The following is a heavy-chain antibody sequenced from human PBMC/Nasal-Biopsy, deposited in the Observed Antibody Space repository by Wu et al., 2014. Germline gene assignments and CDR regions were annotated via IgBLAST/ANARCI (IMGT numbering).Heavy chain of an antibody. V-gene: IGHV4-39*07. CDR3: ARGVVQGTNWFDP. Sequence: TLSLTCTVSVGSITNVNYYWGWIRQPPGKGLEWIGSVYYTGTRESTHYNPSLKSRVTISVDTAKNQCSLNLTSVTAADTAVYYCARGVVQGTNWFDPWGQGTLVIVSS. J-gene: IGHJ5*02. D-gene: IGHD3-3*01. CDR1: VGSITNVNYY. CDR2: VYYTGTREST.